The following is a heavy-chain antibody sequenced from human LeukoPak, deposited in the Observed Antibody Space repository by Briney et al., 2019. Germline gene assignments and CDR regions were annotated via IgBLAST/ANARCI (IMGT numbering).Heavy chain of an antibody. CDR3: ARDMDYYGSGNYFNSRWFDP. CDR1: GGSVSNNSVA. D-gene: IGHD3-10*01. Sequence: SQTLSLTCAISGGSVSNNSVAWNWIRHSPSRGLEWLGRTYYRSKWYNDYAVSVKSRITINPETAKNQFSLQLNSVTPEDTAVYYCARDMDYYGSGNYFNSRWFDPWGQGTLVTVSS. V-gene: IGHV6-1*01. CDR2: TYYRSKWYN. J-gene: IGHJ5*02.